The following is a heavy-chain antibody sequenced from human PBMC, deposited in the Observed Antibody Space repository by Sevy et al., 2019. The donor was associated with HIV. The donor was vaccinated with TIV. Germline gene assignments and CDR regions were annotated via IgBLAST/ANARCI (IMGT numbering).Heavy chain of an antibody. D-gene: IGHD6-13*01. Sequence: GGSLRLSCAASGFTFSHYGMHWVRQAPGKGLEWVAFVHFDGSNIYYADSMKGRFTISRDNSKNTLYLQMNSLGTEDTAVYYCAKNTAAAGTGGFDYWGQGTLVTVSS. CDR3: AKNTAAAGTGGFDY. CDR2: VHFDGSNI. J-gene: IGHJ4*02. V-gene: IGHV3-30*02. CDR1: GFTFSHYG.